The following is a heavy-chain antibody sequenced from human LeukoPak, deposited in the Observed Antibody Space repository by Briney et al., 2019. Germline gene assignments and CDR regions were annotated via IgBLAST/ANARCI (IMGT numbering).Heavy chain of an antibody. J-gene: IGHJ4*02. CDR2: MSYSGRT. CDR3: ARGYCRDDICQVFPY. CDR1: GGSVSSYY. Sequence: SETLSLTCTVSGGSVSSYYWNWIRQTPEKGLEWIGYMSYSGRTDYGPSLKSRVTMSVDTSKNQFSLKVSYVTAADTGVYYCARGYCRDDICQVFPYWGQGTLVTVSS. D-gene: IGHD2-21*02. V-gene: IGHV4-59*02.